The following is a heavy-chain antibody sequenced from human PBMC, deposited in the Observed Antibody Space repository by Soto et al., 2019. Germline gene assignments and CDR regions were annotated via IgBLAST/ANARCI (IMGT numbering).Heavy chain of an antibody. Sequence: SETLSLTCTVSGGSISSSSYYWGWIRQPPGKGLEWIGSIYYSGSTYYNPSLKSRVTISEDTSKNLFSQKLSSVTAADTAVYYCARHLGVWRDGYKSAIDYWGKGTLVTVSS. CDR2: IYYSGST. CDR1: GGSISSSSYY. CDR3: ARHLGVWRDGYKSAIDY. V-gene: IGHV4-39*01. D-gene: IGHD5-12*01. J-gene: IGHJ4*02.